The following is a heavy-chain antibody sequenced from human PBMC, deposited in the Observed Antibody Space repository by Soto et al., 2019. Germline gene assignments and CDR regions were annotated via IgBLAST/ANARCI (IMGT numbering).Heavy chain of an antibody. CDR2: IVVGSGNT. CDR1: GFTFTSSA. CDR3: AADSYYYDSSGSDAFDI. V-gene: IGHV1-58*01. D-gene: IGHD3-22*01. Sequence: SVKVSCKASGFTFTSSAVQWARQARGQRLEWIGWIVVGSGNTNYAQKFQERVTITRDMSTSTAYMELSSLRSEDTAVYYCAADSYYYDSSGSDAFDIWGQGTMVTVSS. J-gene: IGHJ3*02.